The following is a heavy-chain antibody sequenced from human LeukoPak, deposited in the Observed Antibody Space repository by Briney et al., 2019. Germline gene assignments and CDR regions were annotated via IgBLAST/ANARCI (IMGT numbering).Heavy chain of an antibody. D-gene: IGHD3-10*01. J-gene: IGHJ4*02. V-gene: IGHV3-30*04. CDR1: GFTFSSYA. CDR3: ARDRSPGGYYFDY. CDR2: ISYDGSNK. Sequence: GGSLRLSCAASGFTFSSYAMHWVRQAPGKGLEWVAVISYDGSNKYYADSVKGRFTISRDNSKYTLYLQMNSLRAEDTAVYYCARDRSPGGYYFDYWGQGTLVTVSS.